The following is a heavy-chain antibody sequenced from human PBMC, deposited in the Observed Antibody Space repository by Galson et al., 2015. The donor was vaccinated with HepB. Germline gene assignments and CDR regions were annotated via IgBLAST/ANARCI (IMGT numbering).Heavy chain of an antibody. CDR3: ASSGYSYTRRLYGMDV. D-gene: IGHD5-18*01. CDR2: ISAYNGNT. CDR1: GYTFTSYG. Sequence: SVKVSCKASGYTFTSYGISWVRQAPGQGLEWMGWISAYNGNTNYAQKLQGRVTMTTDTSTSTAYMELRSLRSDDTAVYYCASSGYSYTRRLYGMDVWGQGTTVTVSS. J-gene: IGHJ6*02. V-gene: IGHV1-18*04.